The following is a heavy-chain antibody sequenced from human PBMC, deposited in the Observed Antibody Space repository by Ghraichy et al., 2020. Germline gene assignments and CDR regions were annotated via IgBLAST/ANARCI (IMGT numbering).Heavy chain of an antibody. V-gene: IGHV3-33*01. D-gene: IGHD3-10*01. J-gene: IGHJ6*02. Sequence: GESLNISCAASGFTFSSYGMHWVRQAPGKGLEWVALIYYDGNNKYYADSVKGRFTISRDNSKNTLYLQMNSLRAEDTAVYYCARDRGQYGSGLMGVWGHGTTVTVSS. CDR3: ARDRGQYGSGLMGV. CDR1: GFTFSSYG. CDR2: IYYDGNNK.